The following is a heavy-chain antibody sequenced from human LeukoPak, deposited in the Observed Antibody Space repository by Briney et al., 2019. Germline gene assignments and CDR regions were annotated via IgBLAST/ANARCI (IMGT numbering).Heavy chain of an antibody. J-gene: IGHJ4*02. CDR3: ARDQEGFDY. V-gene: IGHV1-46*01. Sequence: ASVKVSCKASGYTFTSNYIHWVRQAPGQGLEWMGMIYPRDGSTSYAQKFQDRVTVTRDTSTSTVHMELSGLRSEDTAVCYCARDQEGFDYWGQGTLVTVSS. CDR1: GYTFTSNY. CDR2: IYPRDGST.